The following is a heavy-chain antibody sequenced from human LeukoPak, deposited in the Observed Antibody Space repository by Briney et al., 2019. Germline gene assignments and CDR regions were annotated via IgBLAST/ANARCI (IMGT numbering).Heavy chain of an antibody. Sequence: GASVKVSCKASGGTFSSYAISWVRQAPGQGLEWMGGIIPIFGTANYAQKFQGRVTITADESTSTAYMELSSLRSEDTAVYYCARDLPYGMDVWGQGTTVTVSS. CDR3: ARDLPYGMDV. CDR1: GGTFSSYA. CDR2: IIPIFGTA. V-gene: IGHV1-69*13. J-gene: IGHJ6*02.